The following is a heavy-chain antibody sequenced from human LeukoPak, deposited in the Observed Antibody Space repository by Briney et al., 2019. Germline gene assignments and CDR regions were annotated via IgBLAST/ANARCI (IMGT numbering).Heavy chain of an antibody. CDR3: ARVPRAFDI. CDR1: GGSISSYY. V-gene: IGHV4-59*01. Sequence: SETLSLTCTVSGGSISSYYWSWIRQPPGKGLEWIGYIYYSGSTNYNPSLKGRVTISVDTSKNQFSLKLSSVTAADTAVYYCARVPRAFDIWGQGTMVTVSS. CDR2: IYYSGST. J-gene: IGHJ3*02.